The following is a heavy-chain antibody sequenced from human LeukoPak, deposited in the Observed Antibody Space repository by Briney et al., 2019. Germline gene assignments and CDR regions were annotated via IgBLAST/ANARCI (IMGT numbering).Heavy chain of an antibody. J-gene: IGHJ4*02. CDR3: ARSLMYYDILIGYSPQHFDY. CDR1: GGAISNYD. CDR2: IYYTGST. D-gene: IGHD3-9*01. Sequence: PSETLSLTCTVSGGAISNYDWSWIRQPPGKGLEWVGYIYYTGSTNCNPSLKSRVTMSVDTSQNQFSLKLSSVTAADTAVYYCARSLMYYDILIGYSPQHFDYWGQRTLVTVSS. V-gene: IGHV4-59*01.